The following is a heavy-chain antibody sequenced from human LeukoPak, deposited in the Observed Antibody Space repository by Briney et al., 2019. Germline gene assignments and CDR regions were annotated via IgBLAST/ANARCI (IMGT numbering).Heavy chain of an antibody. CDR3: AKPYATVAGDFDL. D-gene: IGHD4-23*01. J-gene: IGHJ2*01. CDR1: GFTFSSYG. Sequence: GGSLRLSCAASGFTFSSYGMHWVRQAPGKGLEWVAFIRYDGSNKYYADSVKGRFTISRDNSKNTLYLQMNSLRAEDTAVYYCAKPYATVAGDFDLWGRGTLVTVSS. CDR2: IRYDGSNK. V-gene: IGHV3-30*02.